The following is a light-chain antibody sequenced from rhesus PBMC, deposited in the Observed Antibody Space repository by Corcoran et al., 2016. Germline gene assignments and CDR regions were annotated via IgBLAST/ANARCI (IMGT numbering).Light chain of an antibody. V-gene: IGKV1-22*01. CDR3: QQYSTKPRT. J-gene: IGKJ1*01. CDR1: QGINNW. Sequence: DIQMTQSPSSLSASVGDTVTITCRASQGINNWLAWYQQKPGKAPKGLIYKASSLQTGVPLSFSGSGSGTDFTLTISSLQSEDFATYYCQQYSTKPRTFGQGTKVEIK. CDR2: KAS.